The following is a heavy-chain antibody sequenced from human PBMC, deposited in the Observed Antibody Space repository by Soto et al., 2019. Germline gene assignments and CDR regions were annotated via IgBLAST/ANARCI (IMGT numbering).Heavy chain of an antibody. Sequence: SLHADGGTLSRYPSSWVRQPTGHGLEWMGQIIPIFGTISHAQNFQGRITITADESTSTAYMELSSLRSDDTAVYYCARPRTVAATKGYDFWGQGTLVTVSS. J-gene: IGHJ4*02. CDR1: GGTLSRYP. D-gene: IGHD4-4*01. V-gene: IGHV1-69*01. CDR3: ARPRTVAATKGYDF. CDR2: IIPIFGTI.